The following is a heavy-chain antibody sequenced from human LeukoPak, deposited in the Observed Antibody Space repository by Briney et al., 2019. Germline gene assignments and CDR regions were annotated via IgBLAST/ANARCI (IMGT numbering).Heavy chain of an antibody. CDR2: MKSQTDGGTT. CDR1: GFTFNKAW. J-gene: IGHJ5*02. Sequence: GGSQRLSCAASGFTFNKAWMTWVHQAPGKGLEWVGHMKSQTDGGTTDYAGPVKGRFTISRDDSRNTLYLQMNSLKIEDPGVYHCIGVKRPMIRGLRGHWFDPWGQGTLVTVSS. V-gene: IGHV3-15*01. D-gene: IGHD3-10*01. CDR3: IGVKRPMIRGLRGHWFDP.